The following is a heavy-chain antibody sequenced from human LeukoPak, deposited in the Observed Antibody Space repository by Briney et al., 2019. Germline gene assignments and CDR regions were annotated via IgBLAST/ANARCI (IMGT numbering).Heavy chain of an antibody. J-gene: IGHJ6*02. V-gene: IGHV3-23*01. CDR1: GFTFSNYA. CDR3: AKFYCSSTTCYIMYHHGMDV. CDR2: ISGSGGST. D-gene: IGHD2-2*02. Sequence: GGSLRLSCAASGFTFSNYAMSWVRQAPGKGLEWVSTISGSGGSTYSADSVKGRFTISRDNSKHTLFLQMNSLRDEDTAVYYCAKFYCSSTTCYIMYHHGMDVWGQGTTVTVSS.